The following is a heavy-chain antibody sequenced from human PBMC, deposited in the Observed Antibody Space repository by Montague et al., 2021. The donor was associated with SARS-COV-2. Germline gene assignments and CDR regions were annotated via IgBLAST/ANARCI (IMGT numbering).Heavy chain of an antibody. J-gene: IGHJ4*02. CDR3: ARDQYYTDGVCYTRGFDY. V-gene: IGHV3-11*05. CDR1: GFTFSDYY. Sequence: SLRLSCAASGFTFSDYYMRWIRQAPGKGLEWVSHISCSNSYTNYADSVRGRFTISRDNAKNSLYLQMNSLRAEDTAVYYCARDQYYTDGVCYTRGFDYWGQGTLVTVSS. CDR2: ISCSNSYT. D-gene: IGHD2-8*01.